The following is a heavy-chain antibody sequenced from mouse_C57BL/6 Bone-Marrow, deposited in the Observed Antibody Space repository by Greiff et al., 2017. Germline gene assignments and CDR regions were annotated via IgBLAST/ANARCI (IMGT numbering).Heavy chain of an antibody. CDR1: GFTFSSYG. V-gene: IGHV5-6*01. CDR2: SSSGGSYT. J-gene: IGHJ4*01. CDR3: ARPYDYDDGYYYAMDY. Sequence: EVQLVESGGDLVKPGGSLKLSCAASGFTFSSYGMSWVRQTPDKRLEWVATSSSGGSYTYYPDSVKGRFTISRDNAKNTLYLQMSSLKSEDTAMYYCARPYDYDDGYYYAMDYWGQGTSVTVSS. D-gene: IGHD2-4*01.